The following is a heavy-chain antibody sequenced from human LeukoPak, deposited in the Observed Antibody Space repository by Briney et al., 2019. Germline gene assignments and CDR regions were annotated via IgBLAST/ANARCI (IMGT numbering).Heavy chain of an antibody. J-gene: IGHJ6*02. V-gene: IGHV3-30-3*01. CDR2: ISYDGSNK. Sequence: PGGSLRLSCAASGFTFSSYAMHWVRQAPGKGLEWVAVISYDGSNKYYADSVKGRFTISRDNAKNSLYLQMNSLRAEDTALYYCAKGQLAAAFYYYYGMDVWGQGTTVTVSS. D-gene: IGHD6-13*01. CDR3: AKGQLAAAFYYYYGMDV. CDR1: GFTFSSYA.